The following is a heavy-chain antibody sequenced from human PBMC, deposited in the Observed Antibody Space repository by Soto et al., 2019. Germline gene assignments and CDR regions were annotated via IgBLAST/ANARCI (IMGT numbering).Heavy chain of an antibody. CDR2: ISYDGSNK. CDR3: ARVRAAAGTYYFDY. J-gene: IGHJ4*02. Sequence: GGSLRLSCAASGFTFSSYAMHWVRQAPGKGLEWVAVISYDGSNKYCADSVKGRFTISRDNSKNTLYLQMNSLRAEDTAVYYCARVRAAAGTYYFDYWGQGTLVTVSS. V-gene: IGHV3-30-3*01. CDR1: GFTFSSYA. D-gene: IGHD6-13*01.